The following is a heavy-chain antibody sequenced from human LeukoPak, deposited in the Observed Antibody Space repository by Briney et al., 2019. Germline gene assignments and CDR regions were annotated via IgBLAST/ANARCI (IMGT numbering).Heavy chain of an antibody. J-gene: IGHJ3*02. CDR2: IKSKTDGGTT. V-gene: IGHV3-15*01. CDR1: GFTFSHAL. D-gene: IGHD1-26*01. CDR3: CADDSGSYFQGDPFDI. Sequence: GGSLRLSCAASGFTFSHALMNWVRQAPGKGLVWVGRIKSKTDGGTTDYSAPMKGRFTISRDDSKNTLYLQMNSLKTEDTAMYYCCADDSGSYFQGDPFDIWGQGTMVTVSS.